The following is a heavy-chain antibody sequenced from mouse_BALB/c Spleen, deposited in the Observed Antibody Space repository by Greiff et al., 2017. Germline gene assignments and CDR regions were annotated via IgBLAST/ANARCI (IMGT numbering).Heavy chain of an antibody. J-gene: IGHJ2*01. D-gene: IGHD2-14*01. CDR1: GFTFSNYW. V-gene: IGHV6-6*02. CDR3: TMGYDYFDY. Sequence: EVKVEESGGGLVQPGGSMKLSCVASGFTFSNYWMNWVRQSPEKGLEWVAEIRLKSNNYATHYAESVKGRFTISRDDSKSSVYLQMNNLRAEDTGIYDCTMGYDYFDYWGQGTTLTGSS. CDR2: IRLKSNNYAT.